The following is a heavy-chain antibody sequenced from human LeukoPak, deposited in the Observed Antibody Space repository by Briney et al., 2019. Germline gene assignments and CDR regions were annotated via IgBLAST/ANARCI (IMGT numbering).Heavy chain of an antibody. V-gene: IGHV1-2*02. CDR2: INPNSGGT. Sequence: ASVKVSCKASGYTFTGYYMHWVRQAPGQGLEWMGWINPNSGGTNYAQKFQSRVTMTRDTSISTAYMELSRLRSDDTAVYYCARDRSAVVTLLDYWGQGTLVTVSS. J-gene: IGHJ4*02. CDR3: ARDRSAVVTLLDY. D-gene: IGHD4-23*01. CDR1: GYTFTGYY.